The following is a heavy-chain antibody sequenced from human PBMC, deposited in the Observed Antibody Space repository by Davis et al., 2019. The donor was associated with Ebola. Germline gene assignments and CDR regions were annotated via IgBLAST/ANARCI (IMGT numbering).Heavy chain of an antibody. CDR2: IYPGDSDT. CDR3: ARHLRPKNGVYYYYYYGMDV. J-gene: IGHJ6*02. Sequence: GESMKISCKGSGYSFTSYWIGWVRQMPGKGLEWMGIIYPGDSDTRYSPSFQGQVTISADKSISTAYLQWSSLKASDTAMYYCARHLRPKNGVYYYYYYGMDVWGQGTTVTVSS. D-gene: IGHD3-10*01. CDR1: GYSFTSYW. V-gene: IGHV5-51*01.